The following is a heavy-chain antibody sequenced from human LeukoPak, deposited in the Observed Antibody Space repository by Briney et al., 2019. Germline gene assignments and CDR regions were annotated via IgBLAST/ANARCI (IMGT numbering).Heavy chain of an antibody. CDR2: IYLGDSDT. D-gene: IGHD1-1*01. V-gene: IGHV5-51*01. J-gene: IGHJ4*02. CDR1: GDCFTTYW. CDR3: VRHRNWNYDY. Sequence: GESLKISCKGSGDCFTTYWIGWVRHMPGKGLEWMGIIYLGDSDTRYSPSFQGQVTISADKSINTAYLQWSSLKASDTAMYYCVRHRNWNYDYWGQGTLVTVSS.